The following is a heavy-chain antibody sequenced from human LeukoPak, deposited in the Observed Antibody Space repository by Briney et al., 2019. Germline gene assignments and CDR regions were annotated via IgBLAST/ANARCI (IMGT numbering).Heavy chain of an antibody. CDR3: ARDQDSSGWYRIRVMDV. CDR2: ISAYNGNT. Sequence: ASVKVSCKASGYTFTSYGISWVRQAPGQGLEWMGWISAYNGNTNYAQKLRGRVTMTTDTSTSTAYMELRSLRSDDTAVYYCARDQDSSGWYRIRVMDVWGKGTTVTVSS. CDR1: GYTFTSYG. V-gene: IGHV1-18*01. J-gene: IGHJ6*03. D-gene: IGHD6-19*01.